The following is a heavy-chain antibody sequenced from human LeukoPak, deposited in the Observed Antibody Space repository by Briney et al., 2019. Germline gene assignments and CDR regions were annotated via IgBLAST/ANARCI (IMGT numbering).Heavy chain of an antibody. Sequence: PSETLSLTCAVSGGSISSYYWSWIRQPPGRGLEWIGYIYYSGSTNYNPSLKSRVTISVDTSKNQFSLKLSSVTAADTAVYYYARGTYYYDSSGYYPLDYWGQGTLVTVSS. CDR3: ARGTYYYDSSGYYPLDY. D-gene: IGHD3-22*01. V-gene: IGHV4-59*01. CDR2: IYYSGST. J-gene: IGHJ4*02. CDR1: GGSISSYY.